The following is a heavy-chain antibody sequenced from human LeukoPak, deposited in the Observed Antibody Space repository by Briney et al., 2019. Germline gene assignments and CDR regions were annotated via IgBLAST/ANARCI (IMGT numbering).Heavy chain of an antibody. CDR2: ISSSSSYI. CDR1: GFTFSSYS. V-gene: IGHV3-21*01. D-gene: IGHD6-19*01. J-gene: IGHJ4*02. Sequence: PGGSLRLSCAASGFTFSSYSMNWVRQAPGKGLEWVSSISSSSSYIYYADSVKGRFTISRDNAKNSLYLQMNSLRAEDTAVYYCARVAVAGNDFDYWGQGTLVTVSS. CDR3: ARVAVAGNDFDY.